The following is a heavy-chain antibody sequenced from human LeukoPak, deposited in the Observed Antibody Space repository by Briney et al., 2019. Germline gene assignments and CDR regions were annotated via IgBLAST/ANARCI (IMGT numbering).Heavy chain of an antibody. D-gene: IGHD3-16*02. J-gene: IGHJ3*02. CDR3: TREGVYAPDPSSYHRAPFDI. V-gene: IGHV1-69*04. Sequence: SVKVSCKASGGTFSSYAISWVRQAPGQGLEWMGRIIPILGIANYAQKIQGRVTITADKSTSTAYMELSSLEFGDTAIYYCTREGVYAPDPSSYHRAPFDIWGQGTVVIVSS. CDR1: GGTFSSYA. CDR2: IIPILGIA.